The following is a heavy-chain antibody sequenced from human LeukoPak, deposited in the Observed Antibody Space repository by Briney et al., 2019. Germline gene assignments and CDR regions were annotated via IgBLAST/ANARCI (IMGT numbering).Heavy chain of an antibody. J-gene: IGHJ4*02. CDR3: ASDGGGDFWSGYYLVYY. D-gene: IGHD3-3*01. CDR1: GGSISSYY. Sequence: SETLSLTCTVSGGSISSYYWSWIRQPAGKGLEWIGRIYTSGSTNYNPSLKSRVTMSVDTSKNQFSLKLSSVTAADAAGCYCASDGGGDFWSGYYLVYYWGQGTLVTVSS. CDR2: IYTSGST. V-gene: IGHV4-4*07.